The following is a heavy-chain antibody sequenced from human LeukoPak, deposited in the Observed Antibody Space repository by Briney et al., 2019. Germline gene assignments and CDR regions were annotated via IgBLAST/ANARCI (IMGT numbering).Heavy chain of an antibody. J-gene: IGHJ4*02. CDR2: INPNSGGT. Sequence: GASVKVSCKASGYTFTGYYMHWVRQAPGQGLEWMGWINPNSGGTNYAQKFQGRVTMTRDTAISTAYMELSRLRSDDTAVYYCARARSGWPPDYFDYWGQGTLVTVSS. CDR3: ARARSGWPPDYFDY. D-gene: IGHD6-19*01. V-gene: IGHV1-2*02. CDR1: GYTFTGYY.